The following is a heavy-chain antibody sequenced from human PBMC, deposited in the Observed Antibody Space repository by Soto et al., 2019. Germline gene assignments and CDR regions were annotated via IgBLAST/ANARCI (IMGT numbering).Heavy chain of an antibody. J-gene: IGHJ3*02. CDR1: GFTVSSNY. D-gene: IGHD3-3*01. CDR3: ARGITIFGVVINGAFDI. CDR2: ISGSGGST. V-gene: IGHV3-23*01. Sequence: GGSLRLSCAASGFTVSSNYMSWVRQAPGKGLEWVSVISGSGGSTYYADSVKGRFTISRDNSKNTLYLQMNSLRAEDTTVYYCARGITIFGVVINGAFDIWGQGTMVTVSS.